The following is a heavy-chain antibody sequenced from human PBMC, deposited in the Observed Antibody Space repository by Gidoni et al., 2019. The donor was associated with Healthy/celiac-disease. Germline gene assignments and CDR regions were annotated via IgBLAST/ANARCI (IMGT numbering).Heavy chain of an antibody. CDR3: ASIGILKPEGKTWFDP. Sequence: QVQLQESGPGLVKPSGTLSLTCAVSGGSISSSNWWSWVRQPPGKGLEWIGESYHSGSTNYNPSLKSRVTISVDKSKNQFSLKLSSVTAADTAVYYCASIGILKPEGKTWFDPWGQGTLVTVSS. D-gene: IGHD2-15*01. J-gene: IGHJ5*02. CDR2: SYHSGST. CDR1: GGSISSSNW. V-gene: IGHV4-4*02.